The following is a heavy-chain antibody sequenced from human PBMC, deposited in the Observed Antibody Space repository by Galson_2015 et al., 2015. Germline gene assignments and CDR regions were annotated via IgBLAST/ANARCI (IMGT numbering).Heavy chain of an antibody. CDR2: ISYDGSIK. Sequence: SLRLSCAASGFTFSNAWMSWVRQAPGKGLEWVAVISYDGSIKYYADSVKGRFAISRDNSKDTLSLQMDSLRAEDTAVYYCAKDLSSAWYSGGDYWGQGTLVTVSS. CDR3: AKDLSSAWYSGGDY. J-gene: IGHJ4*02. CDR1: GFTFSNAW. V-gene: IGHV3-30*18. D-gene: IGHD6-19*01.